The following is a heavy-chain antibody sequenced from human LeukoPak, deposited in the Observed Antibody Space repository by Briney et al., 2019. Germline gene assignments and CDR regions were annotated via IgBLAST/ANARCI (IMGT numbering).Heavy chain of an antibody. D-gene: IGHD1-20*01. CDR3: ARDLTGTTTY. Sequence: PGGSLRLSCAASGFTFSSYAMHWVRQAPGKGLEWVAVISYDGSNKYYADSVKGRFTISRDNSKNTLYLQMNSLRAEDTAVYYCARDLTGTTTYWGQGTLVTVSS. V-gene: IGHV3-30*04. CDR1: GFTFSSYA. CDR2: ISYDGSNK. J-gene: IGHJ4*02.